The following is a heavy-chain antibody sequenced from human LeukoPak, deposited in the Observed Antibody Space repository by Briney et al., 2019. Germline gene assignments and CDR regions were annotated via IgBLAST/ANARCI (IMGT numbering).Heavy chain of an antibody. D-gene: IGHD3-10*01. CDR1: GFSFSSYG. CDR2: IWDYGSDK. V-gene: IGHV3-33*03. J-gene: IGHJ4*02. CDR3: ARAWGGASFYFDY. Sequence: GGSLRLSCGASGFSFSSYGMHWVRQAPGKGLEWAAGIWDYGSDKSYAASVKGRFRISRDNSKNTLYLQMNSLRAEDTAVYYCARAWGGASFYFDYWGQGTLVTVSS.